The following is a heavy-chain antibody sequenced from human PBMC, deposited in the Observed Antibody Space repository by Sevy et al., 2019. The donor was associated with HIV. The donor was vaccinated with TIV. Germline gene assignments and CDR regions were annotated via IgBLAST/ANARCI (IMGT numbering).Heavy chain of an antibody. CDR1: GFSFSYYG. CDR2: IWYDGSNT. D-gene: IGHD1-26*01. V-gene: IGHV3-33*08. CDR3: ARDPHEIMLSGSYYLY. Sequence: GGSLRLSCIGSGFSFSYYGMHWVRQAPGKGLEWVAVIWYDGSNTIYADSVKGRFTISRDNSKNILYLQMNSLRDEDTAVYYCARDPHEIMLSGSYYLYWGQGTRVTVSS. J-gene: IGHJ4*02.